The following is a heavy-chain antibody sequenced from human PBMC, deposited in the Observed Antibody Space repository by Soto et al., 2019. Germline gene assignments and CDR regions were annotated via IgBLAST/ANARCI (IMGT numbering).Heavy chain of an antibody. D-gene: IGHD2-8*01. V-gene: IGHV3-74*01. Sequence: EVQLVESGGNVLQPGGSLRLSCAASGFISSSYWIHWVRQAPGKGLVWVSRINREGSRTDYADSVKGRFAVSRDNAKNTVVLQMNSLRADDTAVYYCARGVNGYYYVDYGGQGTLVTVAS. CDR2: INREGSRT. CDR3: ARGVNGYYYVDY. CDR1: GFISSSYW. J-gene: IGHJ4*02.